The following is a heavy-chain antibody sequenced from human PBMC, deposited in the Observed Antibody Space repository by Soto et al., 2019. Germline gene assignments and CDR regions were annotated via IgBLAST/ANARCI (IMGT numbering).Heavy chain of an antibody. D-gene: IGHD3-3*01. CDR3: CGRHPNTIFGVVILTAEYFQH. V-gene: IGHV3-23*01. CDR2: ISGSGGST. J-gene: IGHJ1*01. Sequence: EVQLLESGGGLVQPGGSLRLSCAASGFTFSSYAMSWVRQAPGKGLEWVSAISGSGGSTYYADSVKGRFTISRDNSKNTLYLQMNSLRAEDTAVYYCCGRHPNTIFGVVILTAEYFQHWGQGTLVTVSS. CDR1: GFTFSSYA.